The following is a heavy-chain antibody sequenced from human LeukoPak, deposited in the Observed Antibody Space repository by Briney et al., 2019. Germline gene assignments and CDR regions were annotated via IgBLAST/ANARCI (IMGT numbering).Heavy chain of an antibody. V-gene: IGHV4-34*01. CDR1: GGSFSGYY. CDR3: ARGGTMVAYYDFWSGTRGFDY. CDR2: INHSGST. D-gene: IGHD3-3*01. J-gene: IGHJ4*02. Sequence: SETLSLXCAVYGGSFSGYYWSWIRQPPGKGLEWIGEINHSGSTNYNPSLKSRVTISVDTSKNQFSLKLSSVTAADTAVYYCARGGTMVAYYDFWSGTRGFDYWGQGTLVTVSS.